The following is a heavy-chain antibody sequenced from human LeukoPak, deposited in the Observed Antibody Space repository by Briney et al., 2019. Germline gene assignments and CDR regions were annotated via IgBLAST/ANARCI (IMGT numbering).Heavy chain of an antibody. V-gene: IGHV3-23*01. J-gene: IGHJ4*02. D-gene: IGHD2-2*01. CDR1: GFPFSSYA. CDR3: AKRYCSSSTCEAVPSSRFDY. Sequence: GGSLRLSCAASGFPFSSYAMSWVRLAPGKGLEWVSALSGSGDSTYYADSVKGRFTISRDNSKNTLYLQMNSLRGEDTALYYCAKRYCSSSTCEAVPSSRFDYWGQGTPVTVSS. CDR2: LSGSGDST.